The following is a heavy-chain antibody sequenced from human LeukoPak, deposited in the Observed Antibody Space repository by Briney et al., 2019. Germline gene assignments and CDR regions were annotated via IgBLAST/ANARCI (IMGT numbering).Heavy chain of an antibody. Sequence: GGSLRLSCAASGFTFSSYWMSWVRQAPGKGLEWVSGTSDRGDYTYYADSVKGRFTISRDNSKNTLYLQMNSLRAEDTALYFCAKKAQYNGNYPLDYWGQGTLVTVSS. D-gene: IGHD1-26*01. CDR3: AKKAQYNGNYPLDY. CDR2: TSDRGDYT. CDR1: GFTFSSYW. J-gene: IGHJ4*02. V-gene: IGHV3-23*01.